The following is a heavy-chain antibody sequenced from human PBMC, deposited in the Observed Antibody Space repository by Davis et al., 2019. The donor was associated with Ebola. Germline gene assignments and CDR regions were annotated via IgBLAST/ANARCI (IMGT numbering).Heavy chain of an antibody. Sequence: PSETLSLTCAISGDSVSINNGGWNWIRQSPSRGLEWLGRTYYNSKWYNDYAASVKSRIIINPDTSKNQFSLQLNSVTPEDTAVYYCARGFLRDGFDIWGQGTMITVSS. CDR1: GDSVSINNGG. D-gene: IGHD3-3*01. CDR3: ARGFLRDGFDI. CDR2: TYYNSKWYN. J-gene: IGHJ3*02. V-gene: IGHV6-1*01.